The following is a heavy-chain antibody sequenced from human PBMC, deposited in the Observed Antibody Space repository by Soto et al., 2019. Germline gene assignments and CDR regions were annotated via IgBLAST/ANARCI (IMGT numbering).Heavy chain of an antibody. Sequence: GGSLRLSCAASGFTFSSYGMHWVRQAPGKGLEWVAVISYDGSNKYYADSVKGRFTISRDNSKNTLYLQMNSLRAEDTAVYYCAKGQVQDYYYGMDVWGQGTTVTVSS. CDR1: GFTFSSYG. CDR3: AKGQVQDYYYGMDV. CDR2: ISYDGSNK. V-gene: IGHV3-30*18. J-gene: IGHJ6*02.